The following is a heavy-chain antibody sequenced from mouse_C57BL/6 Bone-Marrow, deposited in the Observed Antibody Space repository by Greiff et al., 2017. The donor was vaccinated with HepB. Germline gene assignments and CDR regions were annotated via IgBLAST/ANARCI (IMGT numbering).Heavy chain of an antibody. J-gene: IGHJ2*01. CDR3: APYSNYLYYFDY. D-gene: IGHD2-5*01. CDR2: IYPRSGNT. CDR1: GYTFTSYG. Sequence: QVQLQQSGAELARPGASVKLSCKASGYTFTSYGISWVKQRPGQGLEWIGEIYPRSGNTYYNEKFKGKATLTADKSSSTAYMELRSLTSEDSAVYFCAPYSNYLYYFDYWGQGTTLTVSS. V-gene: IGHV1-81*01.